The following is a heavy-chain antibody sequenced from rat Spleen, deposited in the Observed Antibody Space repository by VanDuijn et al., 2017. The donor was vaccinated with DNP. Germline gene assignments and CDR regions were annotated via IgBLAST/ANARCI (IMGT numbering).Heavy chain of an antibody. CDR2: ISYSGST. CDR1: GYSITSDY. Sequence: EVQLQESGPGLVKPSQSLSLTCSVTGYSITSDYWGWIRKFPGNKMEWIGHISYSGSTSYKPSLKSRISITRDTSKNQFFLQLKSVTTEDTATYYCARSTSILDYFKYWGQGVMVTVSS. D-gene: IGHD1-6*01. J-gene: IGHJ2*01. CDR3: ARSTSILDYFKY. V-gene: IGHV3-1*01.